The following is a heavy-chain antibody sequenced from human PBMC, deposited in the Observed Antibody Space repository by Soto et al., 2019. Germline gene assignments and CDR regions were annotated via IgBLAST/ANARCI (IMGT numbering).Heavy chain of an antibody. CDR1: GDSVSGGDSY. CDR2: TSFSGYT. D-gene: IGHD3-22*01. V-gene: IGHV4-30-4*01. Sequence: QVQLQESGPGLVKPSQTLSLTCTVSGDSVSGGDSYWSWIRQPPGKALEGFGYTSFSGYTSYTPSLKSRVTISVDMSKSQFSLRLTSVTAADTAIYYCVRGGNPYHYATSGPGTFDKWGQGTLVSVSS. J-gene: IGHJ4*02. CDR3: VRGGNPYHYATSGPGTFDK.